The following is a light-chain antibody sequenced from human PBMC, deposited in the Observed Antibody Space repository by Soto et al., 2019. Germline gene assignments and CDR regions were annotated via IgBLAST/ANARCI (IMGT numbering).Light chain of an antibody. V-gene: IGKV3-11*01. CDR1: QSVSTY. J-gene: IGKJ4*01. CDR3: QHRINWPLT. CDR2: DAS. Sequence: EIVLTQSPATLSLFPGERATLSCRASQSVSTYLAWYQQKPGQAPRLLIYDASNRATGIPARFSGSGSGTDFTLTISSLEPEDFAIYYCQHRINWPLTFGGGTKVEVK.